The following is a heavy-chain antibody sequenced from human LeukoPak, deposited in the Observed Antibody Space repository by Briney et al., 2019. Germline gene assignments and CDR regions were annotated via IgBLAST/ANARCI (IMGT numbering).Heavy chain of an antibody. CDR2: INHSGST. D-gene: IGHD3-10*01. J-gene: IGHJ4*02. V-gene: IGHV4-34*01. CDR3: ARRGAHYYGSGSYYPPKYYFDY. Sequence: SETLSLTCAVYGGSFSGYYWSWIRQPPGKGLEWIGEINHSGSTNYNPSLKSRVTISVDTSKNQFSLKLSSVTAADTAVYYCARRGAHYYGSGSYYPPKYYFDYWGQGTLVTVSS. CDR1: GGSFSGYY.